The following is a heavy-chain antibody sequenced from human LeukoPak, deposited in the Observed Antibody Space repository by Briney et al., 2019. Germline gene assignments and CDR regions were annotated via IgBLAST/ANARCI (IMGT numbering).Heavy chain of an antibody. CDR1: GFTFSTFA. CDR2: TSFSGGST. CDR3: AKSYNNRGLAIDY. V-gene: IGHV3-23*01. D-gene: IGHD3-10*01. J-gene: IGHJ4*02. Sequence: GGSLRLSCAASGFTFSTFAMSWVRQAPGKGLEWVSLTSFSGGSTYCADSVKGRFTISRDNSMNTLYLQMDSLRAEDTAIYYCAKSYNNRGLAIDYWGQGTLVTVSS.